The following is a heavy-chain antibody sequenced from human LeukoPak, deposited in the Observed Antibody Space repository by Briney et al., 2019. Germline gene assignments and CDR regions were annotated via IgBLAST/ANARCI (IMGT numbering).Heavy chain of an antibody. Sequence: PSETLSLTCTVSGGSISSYYWSWIRQLPGKGLEWIGYNSGSTNYNPSLKSRVTISVDTSKNHFSLNLSSVTAADTAVYYCASHVVTTWGDYFDYWGQGTLVTVSS. V-gene: IGHV4-59*08. CDR2: NSGST. J-gene: IGHJ4*02. CDR3: ASHVVTTWGDYFDY. CDR1: GGSISSYY. D-gene: IGHD4-23*01.